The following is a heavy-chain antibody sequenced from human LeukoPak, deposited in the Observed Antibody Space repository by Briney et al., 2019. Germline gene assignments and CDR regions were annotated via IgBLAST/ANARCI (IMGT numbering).Heavy chain of an antibody. CDR2: IYYSGST. CDR3: ARGSTVTDFDY. D-gene: IGHD4-17*01. J-gene: IGHJ4*02. V-gene: IGHV4-61*01. Sequence: SETLSLTCTVSGGSLSSGSYYWSWIRQPPGKGLEWIGYIYYSGSTNYNPSLKSRVTISVDTSENQFSLKLSSVTAADTAVHYCARGSTVTDFDYWGQGTLVTVSS. CDR1: GGSLSSGSYY.